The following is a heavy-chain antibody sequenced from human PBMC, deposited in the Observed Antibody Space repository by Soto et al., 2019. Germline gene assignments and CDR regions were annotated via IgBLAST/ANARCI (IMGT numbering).Heavy chain of an antibody. CDR1: GDTFSSYP. V-gene: IGHV1-69*04. Sequence: SVKVSCKASGDTFSSYPISWVRQAPGKGLEWMGRIIPILGIANYAQKFQGRVTITADKSTSTAYMELRSLRSDDTAVYYCARVSNLRFLEWLSPHYYGMDVWGQGTTVTVSS. D-gene: IGHD3-3*01. CDR2: IIPILGIA. J-gene: IGHJ6*02. CDR3: ARVSNLRFLEWLSPHYYGMDV.